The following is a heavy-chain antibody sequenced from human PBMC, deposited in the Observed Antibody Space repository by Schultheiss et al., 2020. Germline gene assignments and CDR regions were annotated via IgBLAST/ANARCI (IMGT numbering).Heavy chain of an antibody. CDR3: ARDPDRSLLRHYMDV. CDR1: GFSFSSYG. J-gene: IGHJ6*03. D-gene: IGHD3-22*01. CDR2: IWYDGSNK. Sequence: GGSLRLSCAVSGFSFSSYGMHWVRQAPGKGLEWVAVIWYDGSNKYYANSVKGRFTISRDNSENTLYLEMNSLRVEDTATYYCARDPDRSLLRHYMDVWGMGTTVTVSS. V-gene: IGHV3-33*08.